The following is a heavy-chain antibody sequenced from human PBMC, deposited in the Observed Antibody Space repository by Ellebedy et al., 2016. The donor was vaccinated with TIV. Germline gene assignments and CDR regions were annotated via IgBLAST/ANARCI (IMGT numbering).Heavy chain of an antibody. D-gene: IGHD3-22*01. CDR2: ISSSSSTI. CDR1: GFTFSSYS. CDR3: ARRFYSDTTGFHPYDY. V-gene: IGHV3-48*02. J-gene: IGHJ4*02. Sequence: GESLKISXAASGFTFSSYSMNWVRQAPGKGLEWVSYISSSSSTIYYADSVKGRFTISRDNAKNSLYLQMNSLRDEDTAVYYCARRFYSDTTGFHPYDYWGQGTLVTVSS.